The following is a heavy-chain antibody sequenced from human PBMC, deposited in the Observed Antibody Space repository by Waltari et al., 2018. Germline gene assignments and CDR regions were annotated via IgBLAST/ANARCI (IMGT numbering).Heavy chain of an antibody. D-gene: IGHD5-18*01. CDR2: INTNTGNP. V-gene: IGHV7-4-1*02. J-gene: IGHJ4*02. CDR3: AKGIQLWGRGSWYFDD. CDR1: GDISSNSA. Sequence: QVQLVQSGSELKKPGASVKVSFQASGDISSNSALNWVRQAPGQGLEWMGWINTNTGNPTYAQGFTGRFVFSLDTSVSTAYLQISSLKAEDTSVYYCAKGIQLWGRGSWYFDDWGQGTLVTVSS.